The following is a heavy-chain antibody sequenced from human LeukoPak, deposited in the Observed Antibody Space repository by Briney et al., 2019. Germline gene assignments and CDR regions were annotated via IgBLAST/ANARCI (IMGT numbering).Heavy chain of an antibody. CDR2: ISSTSTYM. Sequence: TGGSLRLSCAVSGFTFSSYKMNWVRQAPGKGPEWVSSISSTSTYMYYADSVKGRFTISRDNAKSSLYLQMNSLRAEDTAVYYCARGQEEDAFDIWGQGTMVTVSS. J-gene: IGHJ3*02. V-gene: IGHV3-21*01. CDR3: ARGQEEDAFDI. CDR1: GFTFSSYK.